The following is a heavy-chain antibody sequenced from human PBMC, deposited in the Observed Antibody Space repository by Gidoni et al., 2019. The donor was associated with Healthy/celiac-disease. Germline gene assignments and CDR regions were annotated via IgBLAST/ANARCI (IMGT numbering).Heavy chain of an antibody. CDR1: GGTFSSYA. CDR2: IIPIFGTA. J-gene: IGHJ5*02. CDR3: ARDSLDEGTMVRGVIRYNWFDP. V-gene: IGHV1-69*01. Sequence: QVQLVQSGAEVKKPGSSVKVSCKASGGTFSSYAISWVRQAPGQGLEWMGGIIPIFGTANYAQKFQGRVTITADESTSTAYMELSSLRSEDTAVYYCARDSLDEGTMVRGVIRYNWFDPWGQGTLVTVSS. D-gene: IGHD3-10*01.